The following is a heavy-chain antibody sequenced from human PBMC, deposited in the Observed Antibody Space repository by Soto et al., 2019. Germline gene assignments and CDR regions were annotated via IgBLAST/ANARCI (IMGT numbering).Heavy chain of an antibody. CDR1: GGSLTKYY. D-gene: IGHD3-3*01. CDR2: VSTSGNV. J-gene: IGHJ4*02. V-gene: IGHV4-4*07. Sequence: SETLSLTCTVSGGSLTKYYWSWIRQPAGKGLEWIGRVSTSGNVVSKASLRSRLTMSVDTSKNQFSLRLTSVTAADTAVYYCARDNNDFWSLYPLAFDYWGKGALVTISS. CDR3: ARDNNDFWSLYPLAFDY.